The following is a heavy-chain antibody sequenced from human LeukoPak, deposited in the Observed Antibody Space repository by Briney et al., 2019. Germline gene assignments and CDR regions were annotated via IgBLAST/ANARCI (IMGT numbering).Heavy chain of an antibody. CDR2: ISGSGGST. CDR3: AKNERYSSSWSLDAFDI. V-gene: IGHV3-23*01. J-gene: IGHJ3*02. Sequence: GGSLRLSCAASGFTFSSYAMSWVRQAPGKGLEWVSAISGSGGSTYYADSVKGRFTISGDNSKNTLYLQMNSLRAEDTAVYYCAKNERYSSSWSLDAFDIWGQGTMVTVSS. CDR1: GFTFSSYA. D-gene: IGHD6-13*01.